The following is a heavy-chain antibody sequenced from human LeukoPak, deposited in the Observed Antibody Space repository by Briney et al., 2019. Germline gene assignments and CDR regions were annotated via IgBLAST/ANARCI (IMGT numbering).Heavy chain of an antibody. Sequence: PSQTLSLTCTVSGGSISSGDYYWSWIRQPPGKGLEWIGEINHSGSTNYNPSLKSRVTISVDTSKNQFSLKLSSVTAADTAVYYCARRRVLLWFGELPFDYWGQGTLVTVSS. V-gene: IGHV4-30-4*01. J-gene: IGHJ4*02. CDR1: GGSISSGDYY. D-gene: IGHD3-10*01. CDR3: ARRRVLLWFGELPFDY. CDR2: INHSGST.